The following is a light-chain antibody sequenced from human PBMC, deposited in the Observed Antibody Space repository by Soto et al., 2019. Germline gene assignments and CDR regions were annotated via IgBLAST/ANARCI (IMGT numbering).Light chain of an antibody. CDR2: DVS. V-gene: IGLV2-14*03. J-gene: IGLJ2*01. CDR3: SSYANSNTQV. CDR1: SSDVGGYNY. Sequence: QSVLTQPASVSGSPGQSITVSCIGTSSDVGGYNYVSWYQQHPGKAPKLMIHDVSNRPSGGSNRFSGSKSGNTASLTISGLQAEDEAYYYCSSYANSNTQVFGGGTKVTVL.